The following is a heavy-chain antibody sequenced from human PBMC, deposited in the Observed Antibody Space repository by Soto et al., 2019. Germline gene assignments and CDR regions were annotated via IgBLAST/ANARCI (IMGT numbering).Heavy chain of an antibody. D-gene: IGHD3-9*01. Sequence: PGESLKISCRVSGDSFTTYWIAWVRQMPGKGLEWMGIIYPGDFDTRYSPSFQGQVTISADKSISTAYLQWSSLKASDTAMYYCARLTYYDILDVRRYYGMDVWGQGTTVTISS. CDR2: IYPGDFDT. J-gene: IGHJ6*02. CDR1: GDSFTTYW. V-gene: IGHV5-51*01. CDR3: ARLTYYDILDVRRYYGMDV.